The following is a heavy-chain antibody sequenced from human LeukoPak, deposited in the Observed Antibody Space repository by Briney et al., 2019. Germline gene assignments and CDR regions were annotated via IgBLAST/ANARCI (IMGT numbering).Heavy chain of an antibody. Sequence: GGSLRPSCTASGFTFSDYAMSWVRQAPGKGLEWVSGMSGSGGSIRYADSVKGRFIIPRDNSKNTLYLQMNSLRAEDTAGYYCAKGGDGDNYYFDYWGQETLVTVPS. CDR2: MSGSGGSI. CDR3: AKGGDGDNYYFDY. CDR1: GFTFSDYA. J-gene: IGHJ4*02. D-gene: IGHD5-24*01. V-gene: IGHV3-23*01.